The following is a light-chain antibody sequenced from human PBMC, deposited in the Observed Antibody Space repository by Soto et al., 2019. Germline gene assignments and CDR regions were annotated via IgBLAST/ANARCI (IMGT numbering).Light chain of an antibody. CDR2: DAS. CDR3: QQYDTYWS. CDR1: QSISSW. Sequence: DIQMTPSPSTLSASVGDRVTITCRASQSISSWLAWYQQTPGKPPKLLIYDASSLESGVPSRFSGSGSGTEFTLTISSLEPDDFATYYCQQYDTYWSFGQGTKVDIK. V-gene: IGKV1-5*01. J-gene: IGKJ1*01.